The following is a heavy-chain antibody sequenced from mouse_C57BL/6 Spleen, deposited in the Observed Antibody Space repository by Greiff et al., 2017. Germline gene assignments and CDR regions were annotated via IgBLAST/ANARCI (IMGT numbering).Heavy chain of an antibody. V-gene: IGHV5-17*01. D-gene: IGHD4-1*01. CDR3: ARQELTGTGDLGFDY. Sequence: EVHLVESGGGLVKPGGSLKLSCAASGFTFSDYGMHWVRQAPEKGLEWVAYISSGSSSNYYAETVKGRFTISRDNAKNTQFLQMTSLRSEDTAMYYCARQELTGTGDLGFDYWGQGTTLTVSS. J-gene: IGHJ2*01. CDR2: ISSGSSSN. CDR1: GFTFSDYG.